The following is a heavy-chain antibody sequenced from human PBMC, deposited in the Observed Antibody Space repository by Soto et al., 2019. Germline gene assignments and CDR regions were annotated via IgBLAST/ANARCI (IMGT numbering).Heavy chain of an antibody. CDR3: ARDDSGSAPRSYYGMDV. V-gene: IGHV1-69*13. CDR1: VGTFSSYA. Sequence: ASVKVSCKASVGTFSSYAIRWVRQTPGQGLEWMGGIIPIFGTANYAQKFQGRVTITADESTSTAYMELSSLRSEDTAVYYCARDDSGSAPRSYYGMDVWGQGTTVTVSS. D-gene: IGHD3-10*01. CDR2: IIPIFGTA. J-gene: IGHJ6*02.